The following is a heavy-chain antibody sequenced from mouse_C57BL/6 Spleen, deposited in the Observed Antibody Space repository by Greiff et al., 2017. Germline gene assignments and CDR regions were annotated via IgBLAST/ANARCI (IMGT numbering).Heavy chain of an antibody. CDR2: IYPGDGDT. V-gene: IGHV1-82*01. J-gene: IGHJ3*01. Sequence: QVQLQQSGPELVKPGASVKISCKASGYAFSSSWMNWVKQRPGKGLEWIGRIYPGDGDTNYNGKFKGKATLTADKSSSTAYMQLSSLTSEDSAVYFCAILSQWFAYWGQGTLVTVSA. CDR1: GYAFSSSW. CDR3: AILSQWFAY. D-gene: IGHD1-1*02.